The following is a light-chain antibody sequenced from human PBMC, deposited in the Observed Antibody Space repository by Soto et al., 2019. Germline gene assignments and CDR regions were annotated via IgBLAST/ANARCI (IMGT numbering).Light chain of an antibody. Sequence: QSLLTQPAWVSGSPGQSITISCTGPTSDTGGFDFVAWYQQQPGKAPKLLIYEVRNRPSGVSHRFSGSKSGDTASLTVFGLQAEDEGDYYCSSYTSTSSYVFGTGTKVTV. V-gene: IGLV2-14*01. CDR2: EVR. CDR1: TSDTGGFDF. CDR3: SSYTSTSSYV. J-gene: IGLJ1*01.